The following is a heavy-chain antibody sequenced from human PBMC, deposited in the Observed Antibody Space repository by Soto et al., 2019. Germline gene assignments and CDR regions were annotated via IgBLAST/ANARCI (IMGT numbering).Heavy chain of an antibody. CDR2: IYYSGST. V-gene: IGHV4-31*03. Sequence: LSLSCSVSGGSISSGGHYWSWIRQHPGKGPEWIGYIYYSGSTYYNPSLKSRVTISVDTSKNQFSLKLSSVTAADTAVYYCARDRHCSSTSCYRGSGSWFDPWGQGTLVTVSS. CDR3: ARDRHCSSTSCYRGSGSWFDP. J-gene: IGHJ5*02. CDR1: GGSISSGGHY. D-gene: IGHD2-2*01.